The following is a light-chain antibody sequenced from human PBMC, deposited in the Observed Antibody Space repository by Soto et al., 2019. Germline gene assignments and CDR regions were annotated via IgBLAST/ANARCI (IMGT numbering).Light chain of an antibody. CDR1: QGISSN. CDR3: QKLNAYPPWT. CDR2: GAS. V-gene: IGKV1-9*01. Sequence: QLTQSQSSLSASVGERVTITCRASQGISSNLAWYQQKPGRAPKLLIFGASTLQSGVPSRFSGSGSGTDFTLTISSLQPEDFATYFCQKLNAYPPWTFGQGTKVDIK. J-gene: IGKJ1*01.